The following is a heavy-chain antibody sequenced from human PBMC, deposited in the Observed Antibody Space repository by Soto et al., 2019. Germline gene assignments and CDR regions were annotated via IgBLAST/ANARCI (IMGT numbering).Heavy chain of an antibody. J-gene: IGHJ5*02. V-gene: IGHV1-69*01. CDR2: IIPIFGTA. CDR3: ARDHVVPAAAMIYVSHNWFDP. Sequence: QVQLVQSGAEVKKPGSSVKVSCKASGGTFSSYAISWVRQAPGQGLEWMGGIIPIFGTANYAQKFQGRVTITADESTSTAYMGLSSLRSEDTAVYYCARDHVVPAAAMIYVSHNWFDPWGQGTLVTVSS. D-gene: IGHD2-2*01. CDR1: GGTFSSYA.